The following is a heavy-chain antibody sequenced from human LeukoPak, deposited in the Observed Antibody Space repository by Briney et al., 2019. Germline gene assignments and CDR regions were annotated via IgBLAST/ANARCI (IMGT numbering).Heavy chain of an antibody. CDR2: IYYSGST. V-gene: IGHV4-39*02. CDR1: GGSISSSSYY. Sequence: PSETLSLTCTVSGGSISSSSYYWGWIRQPPGKGLEWIGSIYYSGSTYYNPSLKSRVTISVDTSKNHFSLKLSSVTAADTAVYYCARWDGGNYYHYFDYWGQGTLVTVSS. CDR3: ARWDGGNYYHYFDY. D-gene: IGHD1-26*01. J-gene: IGHJ4*02.